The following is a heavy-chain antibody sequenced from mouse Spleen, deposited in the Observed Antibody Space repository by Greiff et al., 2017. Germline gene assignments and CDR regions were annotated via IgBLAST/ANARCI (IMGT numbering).Heavy chain of an antibody. CDR3: ARFGSSPHYAMDY. CDR1: GFSLTSYG. Sequence: VQGVESGPGLVAPSQSLSITCTVSGFSLTSYGVDWVRQSPGKGLEWLGVIWGGGSTNYNSALKSRLSISKDNSKSQVFLKMNSLQTDDTAMYYCARFGSSPHYAMDYWGQGTSVTVSS. J-gene: IGHJ4*01. V-gene: IGHV2-6*01. CDR2: IWGGGST. D-gene: IGHD1-1*01.